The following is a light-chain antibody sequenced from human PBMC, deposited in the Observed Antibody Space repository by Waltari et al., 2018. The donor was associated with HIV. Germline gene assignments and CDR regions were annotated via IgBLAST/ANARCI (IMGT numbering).Light chain of an antibody. CDR1: NSAIVTYNY. CDR3: SSYTATKILV. CDR2: EVN. J-gene: IGLJ2*01. V-gene: IGLV2-14*03. Sequence: QSALTQPASVSGSPGPSLTISCTGTNSAIVTYNYLSWYRLQSGKAPSLLISEVNNRPSGVSNRFSGSKAGNTASLSISVLQAEDEGKYYCSSYTATKILVFGGGTDVTVL.